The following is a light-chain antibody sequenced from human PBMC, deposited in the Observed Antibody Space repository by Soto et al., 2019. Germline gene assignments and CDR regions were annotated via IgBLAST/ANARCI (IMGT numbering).Light chain of an antibody. CDR3: QQYDNFPIT. V-gene: IGKV3-20*01. Sequence: EIGFTQSPGTLGLSPWGRAALSCRASQSDSSNYFACYQQKPGTAPSLIIYAASTTANGLPDRFSGSGYGTDFPLTISRLEPEDFAVYYCQQYDNFPITFGQGTRLEI. CDR1: QSDSSNY. CDR2: AAS. J-gene: IGKJ5*01.